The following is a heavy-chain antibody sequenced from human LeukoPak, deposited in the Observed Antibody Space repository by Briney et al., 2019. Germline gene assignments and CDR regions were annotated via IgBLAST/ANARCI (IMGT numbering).Heavy chain of an antibody. D-gene: IGHD1-1*01. CDR2: ISGSGGST. CDR3: AKDRSWDDAFDY. V-gene: IGHV3-23*01. Sequence: GGSLRLSCAASGFTFSSYVMSWVRQAPGKGLEWVSAISGSGGSTYYADSVKGRFTISRDNSKNTLYLQMNSLRAEDTAVYYCAKDRSWDDAFDYRGQGTLVTVSS. J-gene: IGHJ4*02. CDR1: GFTFSSYV.